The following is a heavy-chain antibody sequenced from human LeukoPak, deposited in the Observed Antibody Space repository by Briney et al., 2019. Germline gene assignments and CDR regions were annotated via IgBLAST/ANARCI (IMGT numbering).Heavy chain of an antibody. CDR1: GGSFSGYY. Sequence: SETLSLTCAVYGGSFSGYYWSWIRQPPGKGLEWIGEINHSGSTNYNPPLKSRVTISVDTSKNQFSLKLSSVTAADTAVYYCARTIGYCSGGSCYFYYGMDVWGQGTTVTVSS. V-gene: IGHV4-34*01. D-gene: IGHD2-15*01. CDR3: ARTIGYCSGGSCYFYYGMDV. CDR2: INHSGST. J-gene: IGHJ6*02.